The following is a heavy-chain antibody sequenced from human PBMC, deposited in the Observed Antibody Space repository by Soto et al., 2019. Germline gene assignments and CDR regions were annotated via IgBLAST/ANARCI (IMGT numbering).Heavy chain of an antibody. CDR1: GGSIHSSKW. Sequence: PSETLSLTCAVSGGSIHSSKWWSWVRQPPGKGLEWIGEIYHSGSTNYNPSLKSRVTISVDKSKNQFSLKLSSVTGADTAVCYCARVSVAGTRFDYWGQGTLVT. J-gene: IGHJ4*02. V-gene: IGHV4-4*02. D-gene: IGHD6-19*01. CDR2: IYHSGST. CDR3: ARVSVAGTRFDY.